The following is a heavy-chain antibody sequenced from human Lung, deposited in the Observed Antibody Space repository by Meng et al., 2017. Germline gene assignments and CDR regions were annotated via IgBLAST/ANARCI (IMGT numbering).Heavy chain of an antibody. J-gene: IGHJ2*01. Sequence: QVVVGASGGGLVQPGGSLALAVAAYGFTLITYAMHWAPQAPGKGLDWVSLMSFDGAQIYYSDSVRGRFTISRDNSKNTLYLQMNSLRAEDTAVYYCARDKPPNDVWGRGTLVTVSS. CDR3: ARDKPPNDV. CDR2: MSFDGAQI. CDR1: GFTLITYA. V-gene: IGHV3-30*01.